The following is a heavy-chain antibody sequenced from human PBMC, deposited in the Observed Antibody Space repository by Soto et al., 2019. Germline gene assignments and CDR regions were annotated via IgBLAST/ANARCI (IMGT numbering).Heavy chain of an antibody. J-gene: IGHJ6*03. CDR3: ARLLFCSGSYYYSYYYMDV. Sequence: PSETLSLTCAVYGGSFSGYYWSWIRQPPGKGLEWIGEINHSGSTNYNPSLKSRVTISIDTSKKQYSLKLSSETDADTAVYYCARLLFCSGSYYYSYYYMDVWGTGTTVTGSS. D-gene: IGHD3-10*02. V-gene: IGHV4-34*01. CDR2: INHSGST. CDR1: GGSFSGYY.